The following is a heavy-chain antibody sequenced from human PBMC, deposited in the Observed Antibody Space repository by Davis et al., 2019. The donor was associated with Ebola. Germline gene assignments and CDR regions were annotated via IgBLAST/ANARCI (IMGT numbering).Heavy chain of an antibody. CDR3: ATAPWTLVDPYYLDC. V-gene: IGHV5-51*01. D-gene: IGHD2-2*01. Sequence: GESPKISCKGSEYSFTTYWIAWVRQMPGKGLEWMGLIYPGDSDTRYSPSFQGQVTISADNSTSTAYLQWGSLKASDTAMYYCATAPWTLVDPYYLDCWGQGTLVTVSS. CDR2: IYPGDSDT. J-gene: IGHJ4*02. CDR1: EYSFTTYW.